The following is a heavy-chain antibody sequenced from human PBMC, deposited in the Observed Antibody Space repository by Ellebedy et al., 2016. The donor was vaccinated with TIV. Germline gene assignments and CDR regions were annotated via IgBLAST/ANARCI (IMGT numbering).Heavy chain of an antibody. V-gene: IGHV3-11*01. CDR2: ICNSEDGSTSTTI. D-gene: IGHD6-13*01. CDR3: VRGPASGTRRGRWFDS. J-gene: IGHJ5*01. Sequence: PGGSLRLSCAASGFALSDYCMSWLRQAPATGLEWLSYICNSEDGSTSTTIYYADFVKGRFTISRDNAENSLYLQINSLGVEDTGMYHCVRGPASGTRRGRWFDSWGQGTLVTVSS. CDR1: GFALSDYC.